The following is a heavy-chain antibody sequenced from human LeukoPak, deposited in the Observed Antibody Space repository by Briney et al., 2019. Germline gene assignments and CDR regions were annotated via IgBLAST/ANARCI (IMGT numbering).Heavy chain of an antibody. CDR3: ARRYCSSTSCGYFDY. CDR1: GYSFISYW. D-gene: IGHD2-2*01. V-gene: IGHV5-51*01. CDR2: IYPGDSDT. Sequence: GESLKISCKGSGYSFISYWIVWVRQTPGKGLEWMGLIYPGDSDTKYSPSFQGQDTISADKSINTAYLQWSSLKASDTAMYYCARRYCSSTSCGYFDYWGQGTLVTVSS. J-gene: IGHJ4*02.